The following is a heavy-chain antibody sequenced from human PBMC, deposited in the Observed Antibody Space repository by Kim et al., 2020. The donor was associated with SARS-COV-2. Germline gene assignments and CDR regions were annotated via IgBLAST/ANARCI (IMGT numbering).Heavy chain of an antibody. V-gene: IGHV3-11*06. D-gene: IGHD6-13*01. Sequence: GGSLRLSCAASGFTFSDYYMSWIRQAPGKGLEWVSYISSSSSYTNYADSVKGRFTISRDNAKNSLYLQMNSLRAEDTAVYYCAREIGRGLQLVPVYYYYGMDVWGQGTTVTVSS. CDR2: ISSSSSYT. CDR1: GFTFSDYY. CDR3: AREIGRGLQLVPVYYYYGMDV. J-gene: IGHJ6*02.